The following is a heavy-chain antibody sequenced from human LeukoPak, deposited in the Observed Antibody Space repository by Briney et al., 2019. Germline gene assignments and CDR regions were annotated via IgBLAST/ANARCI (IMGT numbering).Heavy chain of an antibody. V-gene: IGHV3-9*01. D-gene: IGHD3-16*01. CDR2: ISWNSGSI. CDR3: AKDIGFYDYVWGD. CDR1: GFTFDDYA. Sequence: PGRSLRLSCAASGFTFDDYAMHWVRQAPGKGLEWVSGISWNSGSIGYADSVKGRFTISRDNAKNSLYLQMNSLRAEDTAVYYCAKDIGFYDYVWGDWGQGTLVTVSS. J-gene: IGHJ4*02.